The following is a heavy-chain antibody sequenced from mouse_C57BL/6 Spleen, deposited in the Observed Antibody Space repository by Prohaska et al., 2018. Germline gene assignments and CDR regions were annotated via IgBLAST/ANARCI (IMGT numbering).Heavy chain of an antibody. CDR3: AREGDWDPFAY. Sequence: EVQLQQSGPELVKPGASVKIPCKASGYTFTDYNMDWVKQSHGKSLEWIGDINPNNGGTIYNQKFKGKATLTVDKSSSTAYMELRSLTSEDTAVYYCAREGDWDPFAYWGQGTLVTVSA. J-gene: IGHJ3*01. CDR2: INPNNGGT. CDR1: GYTFTDYN. V-gene: IGHV1-18*01. D-gene: IGHD4-1*01.